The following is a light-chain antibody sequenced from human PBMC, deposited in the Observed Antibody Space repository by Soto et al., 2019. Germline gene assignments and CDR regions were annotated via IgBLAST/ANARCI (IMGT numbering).Light chain of an antibody. V-gene: IGLV2-23*01. J-gene: IGLJ1*01. CDR1: SSDIGSYNL. Sequence: QSALTQPASVSGSPGQSITMSCSGTSSDIGSYNLVSWYQQYPGKAPKLMIYEGNKRPSGVSDRFSGSKSGNTASLTISGHQAEDEADYYCCSYAGSWTYVFGSGTKLNVL. CDR3: CSYAGSWTYV. CDR2: EGN.